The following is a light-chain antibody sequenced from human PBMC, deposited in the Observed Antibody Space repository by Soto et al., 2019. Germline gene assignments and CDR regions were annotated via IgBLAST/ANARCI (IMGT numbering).Light chain of an antibody. CDR1: QSVSIN. Sequence: EIVMTQSPATLSVSPGERATLSCRASQSVSINLAWYQQKPGQAPRLLIYGASTRATGVPARFSGSGSGTEFTLTISSLQSEDFAVYYCQQFSNWPLTFGPGTKVDIK. CDR3: QQFSNWPLT. J-gene: IGKJ3*01. CDR2: GAS. V-gene: IGKV3-15*01.